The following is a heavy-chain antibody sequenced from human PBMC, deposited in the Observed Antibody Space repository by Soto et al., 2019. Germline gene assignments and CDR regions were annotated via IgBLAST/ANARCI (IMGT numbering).Heavy chain of an antibody. CDR3: TTDPTYYYDSSGLTLVDY. CDR2: IKSKTDGGTT. CDR1: GFTLSDHQ. Sequence: PGGSLRLSCAASGFTLSDHQMDWVRQAPGKGLEWVGRIKSKTDGGTTDYAAPVKGRFTISRDDSKNTLYLQMNSLKTEDTAVYYCTTDPTYYYDSSGLTLVDYWGQGTLVTVSS. J-gene: IGHJ4*02. V-gene: IGHV3-15*07. D-gene: IGHD3-22*01.